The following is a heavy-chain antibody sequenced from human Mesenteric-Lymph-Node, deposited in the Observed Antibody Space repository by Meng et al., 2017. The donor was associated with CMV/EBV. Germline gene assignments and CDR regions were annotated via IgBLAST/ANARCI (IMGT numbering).Heavy chain of an antibody. V-gene: IGHV3-66*02. Sequence: GGSLRLSCAASGFTVSNNYFYWVRQAPGKGLEWVSVIYSTGATHYADSVKGRFTISRDTSKNTLYQQMNTLRPEDTAVYYCVKDRPVFQYWGQGTLVTVSS. CDR2: IYSTGAT. D-gene: IGHD2-2*01. CDR1: GFTVSNNY. J-gene: IGHJ4*02. CDR3: VKDRPVFQY.